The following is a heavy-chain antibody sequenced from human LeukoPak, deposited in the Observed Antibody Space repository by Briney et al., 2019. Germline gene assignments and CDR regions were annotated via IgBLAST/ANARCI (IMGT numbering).Heavy chain of an antibody. CDR2: IYPGDSAT. V-gene: IGHV5-51*01. J-gene: IGHJ6*02. CDR1: GSRFASYW. D-gene: IGHD6-13*01. Sequence: GGPLQISFQGSGSRFASYWIGWARQLPGKGLKWMEIIYPGDSATRYSPSFQGQVTISADKSISTAYLQWSSLKASDTAMYYCARHQQPVGPYYYGMDVWGQGTTVTVSS. CDR3: ARHQQPVGPYYYGMDV.